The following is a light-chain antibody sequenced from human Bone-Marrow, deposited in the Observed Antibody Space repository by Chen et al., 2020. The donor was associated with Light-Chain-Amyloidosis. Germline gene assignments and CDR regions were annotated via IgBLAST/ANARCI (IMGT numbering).Light chain of an antibody. CDR1: DLPTKY. Sequence: SYELTQPPSVSVSQGQKARCTRSGDDLPTKYAYWYQQKPGQAPALVIHRDTERPSGISERFSGSSSGTTATLTISGVQAEDEADYHCQSADSSGTYEVIFGGGTKLTVL. J-gene: IGLJ2*01. CDR3: QSADSSGTYEVI. CDR2: RDT. V-gene: IGLV3-25*03.